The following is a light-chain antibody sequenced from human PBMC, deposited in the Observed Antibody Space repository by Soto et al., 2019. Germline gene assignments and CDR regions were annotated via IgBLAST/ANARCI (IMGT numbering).Light chain of an antibody. J-gene: IGKJ1*01. CDR1: QSVFSS. V-gene: IGKV3-15*01. CDR2: GSA. CDR3: QQYHSWPA. Sequence: EIVMTQSPATLSVSPGERATLSCRASQSVFSSLAGYQQRPGQAPRLLIYGSATRATGIPDRFSGSGSGTEFNLTSSSLQSEDSAVYYCQQYHSWPAFGQGTKVEIK.